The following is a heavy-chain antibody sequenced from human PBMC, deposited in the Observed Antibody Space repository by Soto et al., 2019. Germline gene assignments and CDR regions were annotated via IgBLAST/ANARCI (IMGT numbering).Heavy chain of an antibody. J-gene: IGHJ5*02. Sequence: PSETRSLSCTVSGGSISSDYCSLIRLPPGKGLEWIGYIYYSGSTNSNPSLKSRVTISVDTSKNQLSLKLRSVTAADTAVYYCAGTIRCLDWSPGVHWFDPSGQGPLVTVS. CDR3: AGTIRCLDWSPGVHWFDP. D-gene: IGHD3-3*01. CDR2: IYYSGST. V-gene: IGHV4-59*01. CDR1: GGSISSDY.